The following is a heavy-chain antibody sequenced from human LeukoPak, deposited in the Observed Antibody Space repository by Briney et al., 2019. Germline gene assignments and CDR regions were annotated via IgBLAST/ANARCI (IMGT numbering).Heavy chain of an antibody. CDR1: GYTFTSYG. Sequence: GASVKVSCKASGYTFTSYGISWVRQAPGQGLEWMGWISAYNGNTNYAQKLQGRVTMTTDTSTSTAYMELRSLRSDDTAVYYCARAFRDSSGFGVMNYYYYYGMDVWGQGTTVTVSS. CDR2: ISAYNGNT. J-gene: IGHJ6*02. CDR3: ARAFRDSSGFGVMNYYYYYGMDV. V-gene: IGHV1-18*04. D-gene: IGHD6-19*01.